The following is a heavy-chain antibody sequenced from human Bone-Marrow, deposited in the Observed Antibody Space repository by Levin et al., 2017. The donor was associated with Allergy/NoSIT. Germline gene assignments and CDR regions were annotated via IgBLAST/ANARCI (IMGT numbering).Heavy chain of an antibody. J-gene: IGHJ4*02. Sequence: SETLSLTCAVSGGSISSGGYSWSWIRQPPGKGLEWIGYIYHSGSTYYNPSLKSRVTISVDRSKNQFSLKLSSVTAADTAVYYCASSPVDTAMKAPFDYWGQGTLVTVSS. CDR2: IYHSGST. CDR3: ASSPVDTAMKAPFDY. CDR1: GGSISSGGYS. D-gene: IGHD5-18*01. V-gene: IGHV4-30-2*01.